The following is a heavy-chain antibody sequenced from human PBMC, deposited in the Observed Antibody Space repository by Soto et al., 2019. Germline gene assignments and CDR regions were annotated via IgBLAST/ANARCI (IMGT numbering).Heavy chain of an antibody. V-gene: IGHV4-59*01. D-gene: IGHD1-7*01. CDR1: GGSISSYY. CDR2: IYYSGST. CDR3: ARDLTGTTGMDV. J-gene: IGHJ6*02. Sequence: PSETLSLTCTVSGGSISSYYWSWIRQPPGKGLEWIGYIYYSGSTNYNPSLKSRVTISVDTSKNQFSLKLSSVTAADTAVYYCARDLTGTTGMDVCGQPTTVRVYS.